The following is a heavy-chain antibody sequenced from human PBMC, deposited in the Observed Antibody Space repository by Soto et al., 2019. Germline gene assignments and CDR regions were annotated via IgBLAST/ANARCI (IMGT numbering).Heavy chain of an antibody. CDR3: ARELTYYYDSSGSGSNY. D-gene: IGHD3-22*01. J-gene: IGHJ4*02. Sequence: GGSLRLSCAASGFTFSSYSMNWVRQAPGKGLEWVSSISSSSSYIYYADSVKGRFTISRDNAKNSLYLQMNSLRAEDTAVYYCARELTYYYDSSGSGSNYWGQGTLVTVSS. V-gene: IGHV3-21*01. CDR1: GFTFSSYS. CDR2: ISSSSSYI.